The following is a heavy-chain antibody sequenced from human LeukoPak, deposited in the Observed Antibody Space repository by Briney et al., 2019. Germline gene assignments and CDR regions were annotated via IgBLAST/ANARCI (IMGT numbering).Heavy chain of an antibody. J-gene: IGHJ3*02. CDR1: GGSINSYY. D-gene: IGHD2-15*01. V-gene: IGHV4-4*07. Sequence: SETLSLTCTVSGGSINSYYWRWIRQPAGEGLEWIGRIYTRGSTNYNPSLKSRVTMSVDTSKNQFSLKLSSVTAADTAVHYCARGRYCSADICSGGDAFDIWGQGTMVSVSS. CDR2: IYTRGST. CDR3: ARGRYCSADICSGGDAFDI.